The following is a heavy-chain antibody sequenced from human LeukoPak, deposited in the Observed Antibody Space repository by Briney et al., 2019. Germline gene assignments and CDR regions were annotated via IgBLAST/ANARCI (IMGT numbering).Heavy chain of an antibody. J-gene: IGHJ4*02. Sequence: GGSLRLSCAASGFTFSSYAMHWVRQAPGKGLEWVSVIYSGGSTYYADSVKGRFTISRDNSKNTLYLQMNSLRAEDTAVYYCARVYSRAFDYWGQGTLVTVSS. D-gene: IGHD2-21*01. V-gene: IGHV3-66*01. CDR2: IYSGGST. CDR1: GFTFSSYA. CDR3: ARVYSRAFDY.